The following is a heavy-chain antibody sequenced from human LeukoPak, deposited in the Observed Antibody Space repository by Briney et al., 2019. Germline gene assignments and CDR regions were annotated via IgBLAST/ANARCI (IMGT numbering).Heavy chain of an antibody. CDR2: IASDGSST. V-gene: IGHV3-74*01. CDR3: ARDYGDYANWFDP. D-gene: IGHD4-17*01. J-gene: IGHJ5*02. CDR1: GFTFSSYW. Sequence: PGGSLRLSCAASGFTFSSYWMNWVRQAPGKGLVWVSRIASDGSSTTYADSVKGRFSISRDNAKNTLYLQMNSLRAEDTAVYYCARDYGDYANWFDPWGQGTLVTVSS.